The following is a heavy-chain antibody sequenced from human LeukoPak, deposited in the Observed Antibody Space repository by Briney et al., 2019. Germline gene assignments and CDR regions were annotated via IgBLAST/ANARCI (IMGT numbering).Heavy chain of an antibody. CDR3: ARESGDFWSGYYYYGMDV. CDR1: GGTFSSYT. Sequence: SVNVSCKASGGTFSSYTISWVRQAPGQGLEWMGRIIPILGIANYAQKFQGRVTITADKSTSTAYMELSSLRSEDTAVYYCARESGDFWSGYYYYGMDVWGQGTTVTVSS. V-gene: IGHV1-69*04. D-gene: IGHD3-3*01. CDR2: IIPILGIA. J-gene: IGHJ6*02.